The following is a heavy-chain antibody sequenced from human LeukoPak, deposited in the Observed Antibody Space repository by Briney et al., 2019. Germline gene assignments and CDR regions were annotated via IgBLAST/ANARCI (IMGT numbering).Heavy chain of an antibody. Sequence: SETLSLTCTVSGGSISSSSYYWGWIRQPPGKGLEWIGSIYYSGSTYYNPSLKSRVTISVDTSKNQFSLKLSSVTAADTAVYYCARLIVAGTAEYFQHWGQGTLATVSS. V-gene: IGHV4-39*01. CDR3: ARLIVAGTAEYFQH. CDR1: GGSISSSSYY. CDR2: IYYSGST. D-gene: IGHD6-19*01. J-gene: IGHJ1*01.